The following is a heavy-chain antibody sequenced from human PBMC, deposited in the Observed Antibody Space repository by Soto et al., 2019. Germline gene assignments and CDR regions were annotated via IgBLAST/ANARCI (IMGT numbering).Heavy chain of an antibody. V-gene: IGHV3-21*01. Sequence: GGSLRLSCAASGFTFSSYSMNWVRQAPGKGLEWVSSISSSSSYIYYADSVKGRFTISRDNAKNSLYLQMNSLRAEDTAVYYCARDGLGAAAGIWGQGTMVTVSS. CDR1: GFTFSSYS. CDR3: ARDGLGAAAGI. CDR2: ISSSSSYI. D-gene: IGHD6-13*01. J-gene: IGHJ3*02.